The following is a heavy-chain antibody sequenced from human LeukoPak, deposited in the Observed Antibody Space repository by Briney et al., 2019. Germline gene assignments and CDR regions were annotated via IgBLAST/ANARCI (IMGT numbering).Heavy chain of an antibody. V-gene: IGHV1-69*01. J-gene: IGHJ6*02. CDR2: IIPIFGTV. Sequence: SVKVSCKASGGTFSSYAISWVRQAPGQGLEWMGGIIPIFGTVHYAQTFQGRVTITADESTNTAYMELTSLRSDDTALYYCARGQQLVGNYYYYGMDVWGQGTTVTVSS. D-gene: IGHD6-13*01. CDR3: ARGQQLVGNYYYYGMDV. CDR1: GGTFSSYA.